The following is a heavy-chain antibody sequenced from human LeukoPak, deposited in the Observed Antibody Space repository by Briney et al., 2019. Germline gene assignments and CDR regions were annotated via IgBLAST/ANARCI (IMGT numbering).Heavy chain of an antibody. D-gene: IGHD1-26*01. CDR2: ISHDGSNK. J-gene: IGHJ4*02. CDR1: GFTFSSYA. CDR3: ARDLSGRFCFDY. Sequence: GGSLRLSCAASGFTFSSYAMNWVRQAPGKGLEWVAVISHDGSNKYYAESVKGRFTISRDNSKNTLYLQMNSLRGEDTAVYHCARDLSGRFCFDYWGQGTLVTVSA. V-gene: IGHV3-30-3*01.